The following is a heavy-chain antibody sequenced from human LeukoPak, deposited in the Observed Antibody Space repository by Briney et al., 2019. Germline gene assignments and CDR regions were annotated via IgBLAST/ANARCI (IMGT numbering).Heavy chain of an antibody. CDR3: ARRLGDFWTGYSYYFDF. D-gene: IGHD3/OR15-3a*01. CDR2: IKQDGSEK. V-gene: IGHV3-7*01. Sequence: GGSLRLSCAASGFTFSSYWMSWVRQAPGKGLEWVANIKQDGSEKYYVDSVKGRFTISRDNAKNSLYLQMNSLRAEDTAVYYCARRLGDFWTGYSYYFDFWGQGTLVTVSS. J-gene: IGHJ4*02. CDR1: GFTFSSYW.